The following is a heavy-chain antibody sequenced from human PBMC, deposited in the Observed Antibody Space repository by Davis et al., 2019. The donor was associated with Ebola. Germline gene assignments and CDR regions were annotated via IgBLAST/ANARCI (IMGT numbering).Heavy chain of an antibody. V-gene: IGHV4-34*01. CDR1: GGSFSDYF. D-gene: IGHD3-10*02. CDR2: INHSGST. J-gene: IGHJ5*02. Sequence: MPSETLSLTCAVYGGSFSDYFWSWIRQPPGKGLEWIGEINHSGSTNYNPSLKSRVTISVDTSKNQFSLKLSSVTAADTAVYYCARALYYYGRGRLDPWGQGTLVTVSS. CDR3: ARALYYYGRGRLDP.